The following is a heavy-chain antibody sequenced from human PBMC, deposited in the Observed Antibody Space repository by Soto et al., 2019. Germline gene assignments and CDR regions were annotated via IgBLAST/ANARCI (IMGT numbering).Heavy chain of an antibody. CDR2: IIPIFGTA. D-gene: IGHD5-12*01. Sequence: QVQLVQSGAEVKKPGSSVKVSCKASGVTFSSYAISWVRQAPGQGLEWMGGIIPIFGTANYAQKFQGRVTITADESTSTAYMELSSLRSEDTAVYYCASHFWGRDGYTYFDYWGQGTLVTVSS. V-gene: IGHV1-69*01. CDR1: GVTFSSYA. CDR3: ASHFWGRDGYTYFDY. J-gene: IGHJ4*02.